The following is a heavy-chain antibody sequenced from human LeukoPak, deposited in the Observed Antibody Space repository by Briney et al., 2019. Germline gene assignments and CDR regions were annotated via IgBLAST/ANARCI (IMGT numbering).Heavy chain of an antibody. CDR3: ATRRNLESDAFDI. Sequence: SETLSLTCTVSGGSISSYYWSWIRQPPGKGLEWIGYIYYSGSTNYNPSLKSRVTISVDTSKNQFSLKLSSVTAADTAVYYCATRRNLESDAFDIWGQGTMVTVSS. CDR1: GGSISSYY. CDR2: IYYSGST. D-gene: IGHD3-3*01. J-gene: IGHJ3*02. V-gene: IGHV4-59*01.